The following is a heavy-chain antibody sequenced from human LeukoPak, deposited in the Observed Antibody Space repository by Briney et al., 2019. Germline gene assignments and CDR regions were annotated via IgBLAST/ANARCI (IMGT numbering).Heavy chain of an antibody. CDR2: INHSGST. CDR3: ARVLLREGSTD. Sequence: SETLSLTCAVYGGSFSGYYWSWIRQPPGKGLEWIGEINHSGSTNYNPSLKSRVTISVDTSKNQFSLKLSSVTAADTAVYYCARVLLREGSTDWGQGTLVTVSS. CDR1: GGSFSGYY. V-gene: IGHV4-34*01. J-gene: IGHJ4*02.